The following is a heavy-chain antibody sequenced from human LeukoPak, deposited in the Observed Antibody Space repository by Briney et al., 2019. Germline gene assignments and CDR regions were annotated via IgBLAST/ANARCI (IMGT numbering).Heavy chain of an antibody. J-gene: IGHJ4*02. CDR1: GITFRSYA. CDR3: AKDKSESSTWYALLEC. CDR2: ISGSGGVT. Sequence: GGSLRLSCVASGITFRSYAMSWVRQAPGKGLEWVSAISGSGGVTYYADSVKGRFTISRDNSKNTLYLQMNSLRVEDTAVYYCAKDKSESSTWYALLECWGQGTMVTVSS. D-gene: IGHD6-13*01. V-gene: IGHV3-23*01.